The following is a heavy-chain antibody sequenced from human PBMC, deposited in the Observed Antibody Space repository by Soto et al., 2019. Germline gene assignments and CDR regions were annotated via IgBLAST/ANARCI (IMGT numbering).Heavy chain of an antibody. J-gene: IGHJ5*02. CDR1: GYTFTSYG. D-gene: IGHD3-3*01. Sequence: ASVKVSCKASGYTFTSYGISWVRQAPGQGLEWMGWISAYNGNTNYAQKLQGRVTMTTDTSTSTAYMELRSLRSDGTAVYYCARVFDFWSGSYNWFDPWGQGTLVTVSS. CDR2: ISAYNGNT. CDR3: ARVFDFWSGSYNWFDP. V-gene: IGHV1-18*01.